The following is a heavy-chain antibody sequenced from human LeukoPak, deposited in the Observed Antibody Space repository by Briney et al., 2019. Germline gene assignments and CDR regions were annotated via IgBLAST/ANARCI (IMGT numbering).Heavy chain of an antibody. Sequence: GGSLRLSCAASGFTFSDYYMSWIRQAPGKGLEWVSYISSSGSTIYYADSVKGRFTISRDNAKNSLYLQMNSLRAEDTAVYYCARAGPYDILTGMNDAFDIWGQGTMVTVSS. J-gene: IGHJ3*02. D-gene: IGHD3-9*01. CDR3: ARAGPYDILTGMNDAFDI. CDR2: ISSSGSTI. CDR1: GFTFSDYY. V-gene: IGHV3-11*04.